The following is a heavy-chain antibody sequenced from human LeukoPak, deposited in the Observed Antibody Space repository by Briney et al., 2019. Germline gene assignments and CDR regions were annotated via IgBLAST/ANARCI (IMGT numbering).Heavy chain of an antibody. CDR2: IYYSGST. CDR3: ARAERGVVPAAINAFDI. J-gene: IGHJ3*02. D-gene: IGHD2-2*01. V-gene: IGHV4-59*01. Sequence: PSETLSLTCTVSGGSISSYYWSWIRQPPGKGLEWIGYIYYSGSTNYNPSLKSRVTISVDTSKNQFSLKLSSVTAADTAVYYCARAERGVVPAAINAFDIWGQGTMVTVSS. CDR1: GGSISSYY.